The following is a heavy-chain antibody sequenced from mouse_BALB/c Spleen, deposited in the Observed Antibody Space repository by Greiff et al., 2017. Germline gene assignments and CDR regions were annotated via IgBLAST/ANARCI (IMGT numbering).Heavy chain of an antibody. Sequence: EVKLQESGPSLVKPSQTLSLTCSVTGDSITSGYWNWIRKFPGNKLEYMGYISYSGSTYYNPSLKSRISITRDTSKNQYYLQLNSVTTEDTATYYCARSLLTTVVAKGYFDVWGAGTTVTVSS. CDR2: ISYSGST. CDR1: GDSITSGY. V-gene: IGHV3-8*02. CDR3: ARSLLTTVVAKGYFDV. D-gene: IGHD1-1*01. J-gene: IGHJ1*01.